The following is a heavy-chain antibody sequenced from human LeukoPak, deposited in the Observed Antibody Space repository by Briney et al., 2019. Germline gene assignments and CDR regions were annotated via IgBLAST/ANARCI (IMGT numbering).Heavy chain of an antibody. D-gene: IGHD4-17*01. V-gene: IGHV4-4*07. Sequence: SETLSLTCTVSGASISSYYWSWIRQPAGKGLEWIGRIYTSGSTNYNPSLKSRVTMSVDTSKNQFALKLSSVSAADTAVYYCARYRDGDRDISLDIWGQGTLVTVSS. CDR2: IYTSGST. J-gene: IGHJ4*02. CDR3: ARYRDGDRDISLDI. CDR1: GASISSYY.